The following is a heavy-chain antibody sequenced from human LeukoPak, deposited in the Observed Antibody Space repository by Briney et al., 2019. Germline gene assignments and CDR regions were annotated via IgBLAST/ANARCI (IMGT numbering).Heavy chain of an antibody. D-gene: IGHD3-3*01. CDR1: GYTFTSYY. Sequence: GASVKVSCKASGYTFTSYYMHWVRQAPGQGLEWMGWINPNSGGTNYAQKFQGRVTMTRDTSISTAYMELSRLRSDDTAVYYCARRQGDLWSGYYTGYFDYWGQGTLVTVSS. CDR3: ARRQGDLWSGYYTGYFDY. J-gene: IGHJ4*02. V-gene: IGHV1-2*02. CDR2: INPNSGGT.